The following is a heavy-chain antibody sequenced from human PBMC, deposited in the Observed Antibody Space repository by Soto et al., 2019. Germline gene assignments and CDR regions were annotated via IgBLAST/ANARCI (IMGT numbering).Heavy chain of an antibody. CDR3: ARDHRYNWNGEGWFDP. CDR2: LNPNSGNT. CDR1: GYMFSTYD. D-gene: IGHD1-20*01. Sequence: QVQLVQSGAEVKKPGASVKVSCKASGYMFSTYDINWVRQAPGQGLEWMGWLNPNSGNTGYAQKFQGRVTMTRNTSINTAYMELSCLGSDDTAVYYCARDHRYNWNGEGWFDPWGQGTLVTVSS. V-gene: IGHV1-8*01. J-gene: IGHJ5*02.